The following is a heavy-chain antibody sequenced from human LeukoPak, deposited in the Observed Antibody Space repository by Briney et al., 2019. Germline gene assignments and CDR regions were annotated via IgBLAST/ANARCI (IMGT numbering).Heavy chain of an antibody. D-gene: IGHD3-3*01. J-gene: IGHJ4*02. CDR2: ISGSGGST. Sequence: GGSLRLSCAASGFTFSSYAMSWVRQAPGKGLEWVSAISGSGGSTYYADSVKGRFTISRDNAKNSLYLQMNSLRAEDTAVYYCARDNPTYYDFWSGYYLDYWGQGTLVTVSS. V-gene: IGHV3-23*01. CDR3: ARDNPTYYDFWSGYYLDY. CDR1: GFTFSSYA.